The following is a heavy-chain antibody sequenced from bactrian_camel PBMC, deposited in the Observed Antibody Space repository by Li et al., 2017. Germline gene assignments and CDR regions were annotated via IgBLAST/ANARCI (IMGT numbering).Heavy chain of an antibody. Sequence: QLVESGGGLVQPGGSLRLSCAASGFTFNTYMMGWVRQAPGKGLEWVGSIYSDGKITYYADFVRERFTISRDNAKNTVYLQMNSPKSEDTALYYCVTSDYALDEYIYWGQGTQVTVS. V-gene: IGHV3S40*01. CDR3: VTSDYALDEYIY. CDR1: GFTFNTYM. D-gene: IGHD4*01. J-gene: IGHJ4*01. CDR2: IYSDGKIT.